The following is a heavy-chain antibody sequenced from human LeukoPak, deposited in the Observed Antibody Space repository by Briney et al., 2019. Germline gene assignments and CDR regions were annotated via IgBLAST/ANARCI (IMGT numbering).Heavy chain of an antibody. CDR3: ASIGYCSSGSCYFLGGMDV. Sequence: ASVKLSCKASGYTFSSYDINWVRQATGQGLEWMGWMNPNSGNTCYAQKFQGRVTMTSNTSISTAYMELSSLRSEDTAVYYCASIGYCSSGSCYFLGGMDVWGQGTTVTVSS. D-gene: IGHD2-15*01. V-gene: IGHV1-8*01. CDR2: MNPNSGNT. CDR1: GYTFSSYD. J-gene: IGHJ6*02.